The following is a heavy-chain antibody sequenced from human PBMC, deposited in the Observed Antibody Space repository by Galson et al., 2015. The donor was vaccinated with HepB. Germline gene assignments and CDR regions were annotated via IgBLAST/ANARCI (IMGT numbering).Heavy chain of an antibody. V-gene: IGHV3-21*01. CDR3: ARDPSSTEPMAPVVAAEPAFDP. D-gene: IGHD3-22*01. J-gene: IGHJ5*02. CDR2: ISSSSSYI. CDR1: GFTFSSYS. Sequence: SLRLSCAASGFTFSSYSMNWVRQAPGKGLEWVSSISSSSSYIYYADSVKGRFTISRDNAKNSLYLQMNSLRAEDTAVYYCARDPSSTEPMAPVVAAEPAFDPWGQGTLVTVSS.